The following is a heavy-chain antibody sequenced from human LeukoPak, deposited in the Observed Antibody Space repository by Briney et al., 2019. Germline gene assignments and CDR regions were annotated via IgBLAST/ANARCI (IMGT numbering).Heavy chain of an antibody. CDR1: GFTFNNAW. CDR3: TTELVWFGVLAH. V-gene: IGHV3-15*01. J-gene: IGHJ4*02. Sequence: PGGSLRLSCAGSGFTFNNAWMTWVRQAPGKGLEWAGRIKSKTDGGTTDYAAPVKDRFTISRDDSKSTLYLQMNSLQTEDTGVYYCTTELVWFGVLAHWGQGTLATVSS. CDR2: IKSKTDGGTT. D-gene: IGHD3-10*01.